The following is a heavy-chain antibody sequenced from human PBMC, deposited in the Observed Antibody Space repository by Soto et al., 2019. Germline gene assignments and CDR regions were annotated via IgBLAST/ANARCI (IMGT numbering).Heavy chain of an antibody. J-gene: IGHJ6*02. CDR3: ARLDHLAFCCGDCYPAGRYYYYGMDV. CDR2: INHSGST. D-gene: IGHD2-21*02. Sequence: PSETLSLTCAVYGGSFSGYYWSWIRQPPGKGLEWIGEINHSGSTNYNPSLKSRVTISVDTSKNQFSLKLSSVTAADTAVYYCARLDHLAFCCGDCYPAGRYYYYGMDVWGQGTTVTVSS. V-gene: IGHV4-34*01. CDR1: GGSFSGYY.